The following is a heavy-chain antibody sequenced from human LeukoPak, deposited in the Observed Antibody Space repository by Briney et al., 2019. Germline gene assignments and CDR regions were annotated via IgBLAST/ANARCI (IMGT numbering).Heavy chain of an antibody. CDR2: ISSSGYTI. Sequence: GGSLRLSCAASGFTFSDYYMSWIRQAPGKGLEWISYISSSGYTIYFADSVKGRFSVSRDNANNSLYLQMNSLGAEDTAVYYCARGHNYAYSDSWGQRTLVTVSS. J-gene: IGHJ4*02. D-gene: IGHD5-18*01. CDR3: ARGHNYAYSDS. V-gene: IGHV3-11*01. CDR1: GFTFSDYY.